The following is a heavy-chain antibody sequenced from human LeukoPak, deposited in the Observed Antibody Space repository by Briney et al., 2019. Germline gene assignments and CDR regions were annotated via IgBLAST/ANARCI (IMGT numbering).Heavy chain of an antibody. J-gene: IGHJ4*02. V-gene: IGHV3-23*01. CDR1: GFTFSSYA. CDR2: ISGSGGST. D-gene: IGHD6-25*01. CDR3: ARGRRAGSGYFDY. Sequence: GGSLRLSCAASGFTFSSYAMSWVRQAPGKGLEWVSAISGSGGSTYYADSVKGRFTISRDNAKNSLYLQMNSLRAEDTAVYYCARGRRAGSGYFDYWGQGTLVTVSS.